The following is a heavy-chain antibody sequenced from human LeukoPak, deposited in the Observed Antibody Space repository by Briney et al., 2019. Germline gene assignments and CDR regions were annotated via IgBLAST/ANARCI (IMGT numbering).Heavy chain of an antibody. V-gene: IGHV4-59*08. D-gene: IGHD4-17*01. CDR2: IYFSGST. CDR1: GGSISSYY. J-gene: IGHJ3*02. Sequence: SESLSLTCTVSGGSISSYYWSWIRQHPGKGREWIGYIYFSGSTNYNPSLKGRVTISVDTSKNQFSLKLSSVTAADTAVYYYASHLNRPPICGDSYGAFDIWGQGTMVTVSS. CDR3: ASHLNRPPICGDSYGAFDI.